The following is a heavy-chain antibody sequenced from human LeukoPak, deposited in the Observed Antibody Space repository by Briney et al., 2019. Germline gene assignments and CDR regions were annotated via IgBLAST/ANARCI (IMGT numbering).Heavy chain of an antibody. V-gene: IGHV4-34*01. J-gene: IGHJ4*02. Sequence: KPSETLSLTCTVSGGSISSYYWSWIRQPPGKGLEWIGEINHSGSTNYNPSLKSRVTISVDTSKNQFSLKLSSVTAADTAVYYCARRRAAAGFGYWGQGTLVTVSS. CDR1: GGSISSYY. D-gene: IGHD6-13*01. CDR2: INHSGST. CDR3: ARRRAAAGFGY.